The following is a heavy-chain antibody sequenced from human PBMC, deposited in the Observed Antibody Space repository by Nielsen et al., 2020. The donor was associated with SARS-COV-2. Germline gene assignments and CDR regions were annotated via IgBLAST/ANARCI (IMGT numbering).Heavy chain of an antibody. V-gene: IGHV4-59*08. CDR2: IYYSGST. J-gene: IGHJ6*03. Sequence: SETLSLTCTVSGGSISSYYWSWIRQPPGKGLEWIGYIYYSGSTNYNPSLKSRVTISVDTSKNQFSLKLSSVTAADTAVYYCARQAYSSSWYKTMFYYYYMDVWGKGTTVTVSS. CDR1: GGSISSYY. D-gene: IGHD6-13*01. CDR3: ARQAYSSSWYKTMFYYYYMDV.